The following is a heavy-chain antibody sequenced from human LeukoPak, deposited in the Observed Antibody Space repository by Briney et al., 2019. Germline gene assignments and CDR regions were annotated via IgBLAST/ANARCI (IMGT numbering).Heavy chain of an antibody. CDR1: GFNFNTYS. J-gene: IGHJ4*02. V-gene: IGHV3-48*01. D-gene: IGHD2-15*01. Sequence: PGGSLRLSCAASGFNFNTYSMSWVRQAPGKGLEWVSYITFTSSTIYYADSVKGRFTISRDNAKNSLYLQMNSLRAEDTAVYYCAKEEGYCSGGSCYSEAFDYWGQGTLVTVSS. CDR3: AKEEGYCSGGSCYSEAFDY. CDR2: ITFTSSTI.